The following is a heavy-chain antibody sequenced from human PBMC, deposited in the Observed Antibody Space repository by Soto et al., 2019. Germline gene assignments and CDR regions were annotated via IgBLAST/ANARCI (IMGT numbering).Heavy chain of an antibody. D-gene: IGHD2-2*01. CDR1: GGSISSGDYY. CDR2: IYYSGST. J-gene: IGHJ5*02. V-gene: IGHV4-30-4*01. Sequence: SETLSLTCTVSGGSISSGDYYWSWIRQPPGKGLEWIGYIYYSGSTYYNPSLKSRVTISVDTSKNQFSLKLSSVTAADTAVYYCARDIPRSICISTSCYGNWFDPWGQGTLVTVSS. CDR3: ARDIPRSICISTSCYGNWFDP.